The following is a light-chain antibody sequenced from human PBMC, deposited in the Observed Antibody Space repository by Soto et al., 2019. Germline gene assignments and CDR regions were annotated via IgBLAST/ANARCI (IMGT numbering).Light chain of an antibody. CDR1: QSISTW. V-gene: IGKV1-5*03. CDR2: KAY. CDR3: QQHNSYSPLT. J-gene: IGKJ4*01. Sequence: DIQMTQSPSTLPASVGDRVTITCRANQSISTWLAWYQQKPWKAPNLLIYKAYRLETGVPSRFSGSGSGTEFTLTISFLRPDDFATYYCQQHNSYSPLTCGGGTKVDIK.